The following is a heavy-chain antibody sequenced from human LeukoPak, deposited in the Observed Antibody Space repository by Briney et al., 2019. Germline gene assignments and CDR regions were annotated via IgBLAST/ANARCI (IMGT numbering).Heavy chain of an antibody. V-gene: IGHV3-53*01. D-gene: IGHD3-22*01. CDR3: ARGLFLSGYLDAFDI. Sequence: GALRLSCAASGFTFSSYAMSWVRQAPGKGLEWVSLIYSDGRTYYADSVKGRCTISRDGSKNTLYLQMNSLRVEDTAVYYCARGLFLSGYLDAFDIWGQGTVVTVSS. CDR1: GFTFSSYA. J-gene: IGHJ3*02. CDR2: IYSDGRT.